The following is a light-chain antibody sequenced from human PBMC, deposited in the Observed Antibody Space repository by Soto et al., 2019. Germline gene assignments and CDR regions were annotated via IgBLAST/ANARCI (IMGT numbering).Light chain of an antibody. Sequence: DKLMSQSPATLSVSPGESATLSCRASQRVYSNLAWYQQRPGQAPRLLIYGASTRATGVPARFSGRGSGTEFTLTISSLQSEDFAVYYCQQYTNWPPNTFGQGTRLEIK. CDR1: QRVYSN. V-gene: IGKV3-15*01. J-gene: IGKJ5*01. CDR2: GAS. CDR3: QQYTNWPPNT.